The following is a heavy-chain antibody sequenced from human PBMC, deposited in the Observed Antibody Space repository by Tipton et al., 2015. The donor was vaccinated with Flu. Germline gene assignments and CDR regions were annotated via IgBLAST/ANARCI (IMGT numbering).Heavy chain of an antibody. CDR2: IGGNGGT. D-gene: IGHD3-10*01. CDR1: GFSVSATY. Sequence: AVWGFSVSATYVTWVRQAPGKGLEWVSVIGGNGGTSYADSVKGRFTISRDISKNTLYLQMNSLRAEDTAVYYCTRGGGRLDWFDPWGQGTLVTVSS. V-gene: IGHV3-53*01. J-gene: IGHJ5*02. CDR3: TRGGGRLDWFDP.